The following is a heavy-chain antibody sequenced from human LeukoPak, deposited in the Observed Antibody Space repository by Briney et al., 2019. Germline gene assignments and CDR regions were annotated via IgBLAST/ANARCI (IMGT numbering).Heavy chain of an antibody. CDR1: GFTFSNYA. V-gene: IGHV3-30*04. Sequence: GGSLRLSCAASGFTFSNYAIHWVCQAPGKGLEWVAVISYDGSNKYYADSVKGRFTISRDNSKNTLYLQMNSLRADDTAVYYCARDFRAGGVTSKAFDIWGQGTMVTVSS. D-gene: IGHD3-16*01. J-gene: IGHJ3*02. CDR2: ISYDGSNK. CDR3: ARDFRAGGVTSKAFDI.